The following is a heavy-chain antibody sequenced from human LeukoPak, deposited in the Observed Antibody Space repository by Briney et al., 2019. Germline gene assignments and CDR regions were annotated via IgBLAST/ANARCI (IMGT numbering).Heavy chain of an antibody. CDR3: ARGGGTSWFDP. CDR2: INHSGST. D-gene: IGHD1-26*01. J-gene: IGHJ5*02. V-gene: IGHV4-34*01. CDR1: GGSFSGYY. Sequence: SETLSLTCAVYGGSFSGYYWSWIRQPPGKGLEWIGEINHSGSTNYNPSLKSRVTISVDRSKNQFSLKLSSVTAADTAVYYCARGGGTSWFDPWGQGTLVTVSS.